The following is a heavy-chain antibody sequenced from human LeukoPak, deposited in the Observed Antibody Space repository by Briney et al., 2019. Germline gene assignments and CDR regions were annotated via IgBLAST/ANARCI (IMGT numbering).Heavy chain of an antibody. V-gene: IGHV4-34*01. Sequence: PSETLSLTCAVYGGSFSGYYWSWIRQPPGKGLEWIGEINHSGSTNYNPSLKSRVTISVDTSKNQFSLKLSSVTAADTAVYYCARGWGSGPLDYWGQGTLVTVSS. CDR3: ARGWGSGPLDY. CDR2: INHSGST. D-gene: IGHD6-25*01. CDR1: GGSFSGYY. J-gene: IGHJ4*02.